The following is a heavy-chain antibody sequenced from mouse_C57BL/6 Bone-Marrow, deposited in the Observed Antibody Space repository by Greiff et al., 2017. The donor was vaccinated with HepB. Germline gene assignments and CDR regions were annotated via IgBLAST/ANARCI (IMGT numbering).Heavy chain of an antibody. CDR1: GFTFSTSG. Sequence: DVMLVESGGDLVKPGGSLKLSCAASGFTFSTSGMSWVRQTPDKRLEWVATINTGGTYTYYADSVRGRFTISRDTAKNTLFLLMSSLKSEDSAIYYCARDRFDYYFDYGGQGTTLTVSS. CDR3: ARDRFDYYFDY. V-gene: IGHV5-6*02. J-gene: IGHJ2*01. CDR2: INTGGTYT.